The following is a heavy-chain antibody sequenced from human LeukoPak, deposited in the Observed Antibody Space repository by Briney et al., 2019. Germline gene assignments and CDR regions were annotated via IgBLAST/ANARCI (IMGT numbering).Heavy chain of an antibody. CDR1: GGSISSYY. CDR2: IYYSGST. V-gene: IGHV4-39*07. Sequence: SETLSLTCTVSGGSISSYYWGWIRQPPGKGLEWIGSIYYSGSTYYNPSLKSRVTISVDTSKNQFSLKLSSVTAADTAVYYCAREKAGPLDYWGQGTLVTVSS. J-gene: IGHJ4*02. D-gene: IGHD6-25*01. CDR3: AREKAGPLDY.